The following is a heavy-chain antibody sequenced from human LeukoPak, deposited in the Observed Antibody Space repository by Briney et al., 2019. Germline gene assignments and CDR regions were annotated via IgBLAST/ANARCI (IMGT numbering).Heavy chain of an antibody. V-gene: IGHV3-20*04. J-gene: IGHJ4*02. CDR1: GFALSRDA. CDR3: ARDWAWGTPVPYY. Sequence: PGGSLRLSCAASGFALSRDAMHWVRQAPGKGVEWVSGINWNGAGTAYADSVKVRFTISTANAKTSLYLQMNSLRAEDTAFYYCARDWAWGTPVPYYWGQRTLVTVSS. D-gene: IGHD3-16*01. CDR2: INWNGAGT.